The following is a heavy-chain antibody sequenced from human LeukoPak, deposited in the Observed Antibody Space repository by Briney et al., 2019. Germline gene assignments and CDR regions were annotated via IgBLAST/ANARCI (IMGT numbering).Heavy chain of an antibody. CDR3: ARDRDFWSAFDI. CDR2: IRYDGSRE. D-gene: IGHD3-3*01. V-gene: IGHV3-30*02. CDR1: GLTFSGYD. J-gene: IGHJ3*02. Sequence: GGSLRPSCAVSGLTFSGYDMDWVRQAPGKGLEWVSFIRYDGSREFYADSVEGRFTTSRDNAKNSLYLQMNSLRAEDTAVYYCARDRDFWSAFDIWGQGTMVTVSS.